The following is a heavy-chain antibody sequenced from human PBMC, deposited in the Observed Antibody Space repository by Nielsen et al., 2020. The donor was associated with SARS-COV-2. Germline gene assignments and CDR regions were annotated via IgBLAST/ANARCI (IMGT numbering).Heavy chain of an antibody. Sequence: GESLKISCAASGFTFSSYGMHWVRQAPGKGLEWVAVISYDGSNKYYADSVKGRFTISRDNSKNPLYLQMNSLRAEDTAVYYCAKAGLLYSYGIKYAFDIWGQGTMVTVSS. J-gene: IGHJ3*02. D-gene: IGHD5-18*01. CDR1: GFTFSSYG. V-gene: IGHV3-30*18. CDR3: AKAGLLYSYGIKYAFDI. CDR2: ISYDGSNK.